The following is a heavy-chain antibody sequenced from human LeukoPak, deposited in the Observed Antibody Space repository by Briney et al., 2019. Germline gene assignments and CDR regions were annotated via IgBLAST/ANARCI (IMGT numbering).Heavy chain of an antibody. Sequence: GGSLRLSCAVSGFTFKTYSMNWVRQAPGKGLEWISYISSAGTTMHYADSVEGRFTISRDNSKNTLYLQMNSLRAEDTAVYYCARDRDLFDYWGQGTLFDYWGQGTLVTVSS. D-gene: IGHD3-9*01. CDR3: ARDRDLFDYWGQGTLFDY. CDR1: GFTFKTYS. CDR2: ISSAGTTM. V-gene: IGHV3-48*01. J-gene: IGHJ4*02.